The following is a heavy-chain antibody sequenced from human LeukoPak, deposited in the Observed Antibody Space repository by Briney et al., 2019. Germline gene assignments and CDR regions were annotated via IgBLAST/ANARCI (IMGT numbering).Heavy chain of an antibody. Sequence: SETLSLTCAVYGGSFSGYYWSWLRQAPGKGLEGMGDINHSGSTNYNPSLKSRLNISVDTSKSQFSLKQTSVTAADTAVYYCAREGTRLRWLPVWYFDYWGQGALVTVSS. J-gene: IGHJ4*02. D-gene: IGHD4-23*01. CDR1: GGSFSGYY. CDR3: AREGTRLRWLPVWYFDY. CDR2: INHSGST. V-gene: IGHV4-34*01.